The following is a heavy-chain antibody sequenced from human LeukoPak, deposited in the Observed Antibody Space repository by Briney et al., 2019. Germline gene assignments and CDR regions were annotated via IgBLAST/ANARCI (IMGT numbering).Heavy chain of an antibody. Sequence: GGSLRLSCAASGFTFSSYWMSWVRQAPGKGLEWVANIKQDRSEKYYVDSVKGRFTISRDNAKNSLYLQMNSLRAEDTAVYYCARTGYGSGSYFIGYYYYMDVWGKGTTVTVSS. CDR2: IKQDRSEK. D-gene: IGHD3-10*01. V-gene: IGHV3-7*01. CDR1: GFTFSSYW. CDR3: ARTGYGSGSYFIGYYYYMDV. J-gene: IGHJ6*03.